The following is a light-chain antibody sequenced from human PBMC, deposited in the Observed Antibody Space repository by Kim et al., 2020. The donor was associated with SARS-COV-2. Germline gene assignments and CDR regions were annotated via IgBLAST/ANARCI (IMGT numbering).Light chain of an antibody. J-gene: IGKJ2*01. CDR3: QQYYNAPYS. CDR1: ISYA. V-gene: IGKV1-NL1*01. Sequence: ISYALAWYQQKPGTAPKVLVYAASKLQTGVPSRFSGSGSGTDYTLTISSLQPEDFVTYYCQQYYNAPYSFGQGTKLEIK. CDR2: AAS.